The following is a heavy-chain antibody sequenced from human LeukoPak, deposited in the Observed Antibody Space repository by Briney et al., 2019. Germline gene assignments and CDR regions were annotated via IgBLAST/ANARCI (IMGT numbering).Heavy chain of an antibody. Sequence: ASVKVSCKASGHTFTSYDVNWVRQATGQGLEWLGWMNPNSGNTGYAQNFQGRVTMTMNTSITTAYMELSSLRSEDTAVYYCARALSWTTESYYYMDVWGKGTTVTVSS. CDR1: GHTFTSYD. CDR2: MNPNSGNT. J-gene: IGHJ6*03. D-gene: IGHD3/OR15-3a*01. V-gene: IGHV1-8*01. CDR3: ARALSWTTESYYYMDV.